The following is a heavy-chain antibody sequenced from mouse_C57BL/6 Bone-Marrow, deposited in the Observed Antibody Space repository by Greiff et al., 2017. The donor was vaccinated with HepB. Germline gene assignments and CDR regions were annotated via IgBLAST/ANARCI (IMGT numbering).Heavy chain of an antibody. CDR1: GYSITSDY. CDR2: ISYSGST. J-gene: IGHJ1*03. Sequence: ESGPGLAKPSQTLSLTCSVTGYSITSDYWNWIRKFPGKKLEYMGYISYSGSTYYNPSLKSRISITRDTSKNQYYLQLNSVTTEDTATYYCARALYYSSSYGYFDVWGTGTTVTVSS. CDR3: ARALYYSSSYGYFDV. V-gene: IGHV3-8*01. D-gene: IGHD1-1*01.